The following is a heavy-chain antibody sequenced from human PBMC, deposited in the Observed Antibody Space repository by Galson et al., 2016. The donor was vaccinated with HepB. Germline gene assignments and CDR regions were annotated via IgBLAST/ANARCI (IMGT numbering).Heavy chain of an antibody. D-gene: IGHD2-2*01. Sequence: SLRLSRAASGITVSSNNMNWVRQAPGKGLEWLSVIHSGGSTYYADSVEGRFTISRDNSKNTLYLQMNSLRVEDTAIYYCVKTDCGSTGCRLLAYWGQGTLVTVSS. J-gene: IGHJ4*02. CDR2: IHSGGST. V-gene: IGHV3-66*01. CDR3: VKTDCGSTGCRLLAY. CDR1: GITVSSNN.